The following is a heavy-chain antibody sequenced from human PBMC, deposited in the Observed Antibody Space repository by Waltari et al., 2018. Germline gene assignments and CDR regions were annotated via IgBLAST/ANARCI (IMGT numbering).Heavy chain of an antibody. CDR1: GFTFSSYE. CDR2: SSSSGSTI. V-gene: IGHV3-48*03. J-gene: IGHJ4*02. Sequence: EVQLVESGGGLVQPGGSLRLSCAASGFTFSSYEMNWVRQAPGKGLEGVAYSSSSGSTIYYADSVKGRFTISRDNAKNSLYLQMNSLRAEDTAVYYCARVSAGAPFDYWGQGTLVTVSS. CDR3: ARVSAGAPFDY. D-gene: IGHD6-19*01.